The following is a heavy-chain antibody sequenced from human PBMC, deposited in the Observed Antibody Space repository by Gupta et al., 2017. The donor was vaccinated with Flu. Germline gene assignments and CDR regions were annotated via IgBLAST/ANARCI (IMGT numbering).Heavy chain of an antibody. D-gene: IGHD3-22*01. CDR2: IYPGDSDT. CDR3: ARHYDSYRGFDY. Sequence: VRQMPGKGLEWMGIIYPGDSDTRYSPSFQGQVTISADKSIGTAYLHWSSLKASDTAIYYCARHYDSYRGFDYWGQGSLVTVSS. V-gene: IGHV5-51*01. J-gene: IGHJ4*02.